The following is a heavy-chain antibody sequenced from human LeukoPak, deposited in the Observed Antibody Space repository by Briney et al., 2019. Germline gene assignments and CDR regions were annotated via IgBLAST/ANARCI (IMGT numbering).Heavy chain of an antibody. Sequence: ASVKVSCKASGYTFTGYYMHWVRQAPGQGLEWMGWINPNSGGTNYAQKFQGRVTMTRDTSISTAYMELSRLRSDDTAVYYCAVFRGSYYGYFDYWGQGPLVPVSS. J-gene: IGHJ4*02. V-gene: IGHV1-2*02. CDR3: AVFRGSYYGYFDY. CDR2: INPNSGGT. CDR1: GYTFTGYY. D-gene: IGHD1-26*01.